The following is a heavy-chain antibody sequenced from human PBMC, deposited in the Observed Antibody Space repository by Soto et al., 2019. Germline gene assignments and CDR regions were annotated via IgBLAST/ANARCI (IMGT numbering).Heavy chain of an antibody. Sequence: EVQLVESGGGLVQPGGSLRLSCAASGFTFSSYPMNWVRQAPGKGLEWVSYISTHSRTMYYRDCVKGRFTISRDNAKESMSLQMTSLRAEDTAVYYCARQRGYAADVWGSGTTVTVSS. J-gene: IGHJ6*04. CDR2: ISTHSRTM. CDR1: GFTFSSYP. D-gene: IGHD2-2*01. V-gene: IGHV3-48*01. CDR3: ARQRGYAADV.